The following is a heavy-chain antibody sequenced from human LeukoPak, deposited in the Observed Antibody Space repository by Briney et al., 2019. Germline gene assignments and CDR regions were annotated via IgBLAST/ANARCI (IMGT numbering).Heavy chain of an antibody. CDR3: ARGATAIENWIDP. V-gene: IGHV4-39*07. D-gene: IGHD2-21*02. CDR2: IYYSGST. Sequence: PSETLSLTCTVSGGSISSSSYYWGWIRQPPGKGLEWIGSIYYSGSTYYNPSLKSRVTISVDTSKNQFSLKLSSVTAADTAVYYCARGATAIENWIDPWGQGTLVTVSS. J-gene: IGHJ5*02. CDR1: GGSISSSSYY.